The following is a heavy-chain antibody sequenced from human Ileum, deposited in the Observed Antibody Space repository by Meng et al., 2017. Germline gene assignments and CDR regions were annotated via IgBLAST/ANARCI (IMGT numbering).Heavy chain of an antibody. CDR3: SRTSYYDNSGYYPG. V-gene: IGHV4-34*01. Sequence: QVQLQQWGSGLFKPAEPLSLSCAVYGGSVSGYDWSWIRQPPGKGLEWIGEINHSGSTNYNPSLKSRVTISVDTSKNQFSLKLSSVTAADTAVYYCSRTSYYDNSGYYPGWGQGTLVTVSS. CDR1: GGSVSGYD. J-gene: IGHJ4*02. CDR2: INHSGST. D-gene: IGHD3-22*01.